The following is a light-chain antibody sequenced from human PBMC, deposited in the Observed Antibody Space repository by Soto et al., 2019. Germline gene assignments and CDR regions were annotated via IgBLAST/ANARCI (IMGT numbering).Light chain of an antibody. J-gene: IGKJ2*01. Sequence: EIVLTQSPGTLSLSPGERATLSCRASQSVSSNYLAWYQQKPGQAPRLLIYGASSRATGIPDRFSGSGSGTDFTLTTSRLEPEDFAVYYCQQYGGSPLYTFGQGTKLEIK. CDR1: QSVSSNY. V-gene: IGKV3-20*01. CDR3: QQYGGSPLYT. CDR2: GAS.